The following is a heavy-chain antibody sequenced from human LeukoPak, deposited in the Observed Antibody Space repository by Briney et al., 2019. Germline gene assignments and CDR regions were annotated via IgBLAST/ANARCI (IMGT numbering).Heavy chain of an antibody. CDR3: ANLVTISGGF. D-gene: IGHD3-9*01. V-gene: IGHV3-23*01. CDR2: ITDSDDST. CDR1: GFTFSSFA. Sequence: GGSLRLSCAASGFTFSSFAMSWVRQAPGKGLEWVSTITDSDDSTYYADSVKGRFTISRDNSKNTLYMQLHSLRAEDTAVYYCANLVTISGGFRGQGTLVTVSS. J-gene: IGHJ1*01.